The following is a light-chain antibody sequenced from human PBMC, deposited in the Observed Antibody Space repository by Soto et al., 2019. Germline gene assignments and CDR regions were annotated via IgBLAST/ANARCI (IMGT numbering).Light chain of an antibody. CDR3: QQFNSYPQT. V-gene: IGKV1-13*02. CDR2: DAS. J-gene: IGKJ2*01. CDR1: QGISSA. Sequence: AIQLTQSPSSLSTSVGDRVTITCRASQGISSALAWYQQKPGKAPKLLVYDASSLESGVPSRFSGSGSGTDFTLTISSLQPEDFATYYCQQFNSYPQTFGQGTKVAIK.